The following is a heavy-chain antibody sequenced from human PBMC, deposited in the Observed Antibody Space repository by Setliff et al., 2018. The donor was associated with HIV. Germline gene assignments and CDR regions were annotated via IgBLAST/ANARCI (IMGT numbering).Heavy chain of an antibody. CDR1: GYSISSGYY. Sequence: PSETLSLTCAVSGYSISSGYYWGWIRQPPGKGLEWIGSIYHSGSTYYNPSLKSRVTISVDTSKNQFSLKLNSVTAADTAVYFCARGGAVSADFDSWGQGTLVTVSS. V-gene: IGHV4-38-2*01. CDR2: IYHSGST. J-gene: IGHJ5*01. D-gene: IGHD3-16*01. CDR3: ARGGAVSADFDS.